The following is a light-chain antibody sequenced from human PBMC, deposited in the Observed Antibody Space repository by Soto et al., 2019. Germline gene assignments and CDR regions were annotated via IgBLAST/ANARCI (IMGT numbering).Light chain of an antibody. Sequence: QSALTQPASVSGSPGQSVTISCTGTSSDFGRYKFVSWYQHHPGKVPKVIIYETSKRPSGVSGRFSGSKSGNTASLTISGLQADDDADYYYFSSTSTNTHVFGGGTKLTVL. V-gene: IGLV2-23*01. CDR2: ETS. CDR1: SSDFGRYKF. J-gene: IGLJ1*01. CDR3: FSSTSTNTHV.